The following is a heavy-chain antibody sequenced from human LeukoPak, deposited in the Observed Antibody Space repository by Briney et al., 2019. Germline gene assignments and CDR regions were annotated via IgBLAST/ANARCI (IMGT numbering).Heavy chain of an antibody. D-gene: IGHD3-22*01. V-gene: IGHV5-51*01. Sequence: GESLKISCKGSGYSFTSYWIGWVRQMPGKGLEWMGIIYPGDSDTRYSPSFQGQVTISADKSISTAYLQWSSLKASDTAMYYCARPRRPACYDSLFYFDYWGQGTLVTVSS. CDR3: ARPRRPACYDSLFYFDY. CDR1: GYSFTSYW. CDR2: IYPGDSDT. J-gene: IGHJ4*02.